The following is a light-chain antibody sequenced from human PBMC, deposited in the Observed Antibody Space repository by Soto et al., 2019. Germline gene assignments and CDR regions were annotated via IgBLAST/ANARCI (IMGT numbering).Light chain of an antibody. CDR3: QQYGTSPPVYT. V-gene: IGKV3-20*01. Sequence: EIVLTQSPGTLSLSPGERATLSCRTSQSISSTYLAWYQQKPGQAPRLLIYGTYSRATGIPDRFSGSGSGREFTLTISRLEHEDFAVYYCQQYGTSPPVYTFGQGTKLEIK. CDR1: QSISSTY. CDR2: GTY. J-gene: IGKJ2*01.